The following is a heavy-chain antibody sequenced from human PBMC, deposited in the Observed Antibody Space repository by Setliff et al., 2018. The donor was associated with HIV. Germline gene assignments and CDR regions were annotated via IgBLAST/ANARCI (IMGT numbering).Heavy chain of an antibody. CDR2: MNPNSGYT. V-gene: IGHV1-8*02. D-gene: IGHD3-16*02. CDR3: ATGPYDYSWGTFRADHFDY. CDR1: GYTFTTYG. Sequence: ASVKVSCKASGYTFTTYGISWVRQAPGQGLEWMGWMNPNSGYTGYGTRFQGRVTITADTSTDTAYMKLTSLRSGDTAVYYCATGPYDYSWGTFRADHFDYWGQGTLVTVSS. J-gene: IGHJ4*02.